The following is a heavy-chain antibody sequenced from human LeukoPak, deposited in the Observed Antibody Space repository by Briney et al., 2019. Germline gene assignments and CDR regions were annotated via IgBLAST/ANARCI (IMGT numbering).Heavy chain of an antibody. CDR3: AREPRTTRDAFDI. CDR1: GFTVSSNY. CDR2: IYYSGST. D-gene: IGHD2-2*01. V-gene: IGHV4-59*02. J-gene: IGHJ3*02. Sequence: GSLRLSCAASGFTVSSNYMSWIRQPPGKGLEWIGYIYYSGSTNYNPSLKSRVTISVDTSKNQFSLKLSSVTAADTAVYYCAREPRTTRDAFDIWGQGTMVTVSS.